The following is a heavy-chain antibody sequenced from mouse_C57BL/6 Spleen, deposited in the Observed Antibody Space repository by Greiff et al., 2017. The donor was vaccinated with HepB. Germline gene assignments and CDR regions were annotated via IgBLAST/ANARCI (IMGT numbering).Heavy chain of an antibody. D-gene: IGHD4-1*01. CDR3: ALNWDERTWFAY. V-gene: IGHV1-50*01. CDR2: IDPSDSYT. J-gene: IGHJ3*01. CDR1: GYTFTSYW. Sequence: QVQLQQPGAELVKPGASVKLSCKASGYTFTSYWMQWVQQRPGQGLEWIGEIDPSDSYTNYNQKFKGKATLTVDTSSSTAYMQLSSLTSEDSAVYYCALNWDERTWFAYWGQGTLVTVSA.